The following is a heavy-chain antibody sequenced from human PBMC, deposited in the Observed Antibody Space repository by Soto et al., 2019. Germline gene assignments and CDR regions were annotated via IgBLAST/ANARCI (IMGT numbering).Heavy chain of an antibody. J-gene: IGHJ6*03. V-gene: IGHV5-51*01. Sequence: GESLKISCKGSGYSFTSYWIGWGRQMPGKGLEWMGIIYPGDSDTRYSPSFQGQVTISADNSISTAYLQWSSLKASETAMDSFYRCNVVVVPAPHYYYMDVWGRGTTGTVSS. CDR2: IYPGDSDT. CDR1: GYSFTSYW. CDR3: YRCNVVVVPAPHYYYMDV. D-gene: IGHD2-15*01.